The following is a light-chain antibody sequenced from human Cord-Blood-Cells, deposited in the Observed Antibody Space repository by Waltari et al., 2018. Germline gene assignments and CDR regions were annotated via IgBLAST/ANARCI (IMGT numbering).Light chain of an antibody. J-gene: IGKJ3*01. CDR3: QQYYSTPFT. CDR1: QSALYSSNNKNY. CDR2: WAS. Sequence: DIVMTQSPDSLAASLGERATINCKSSQSALYSSNNKNYLAWYQQKPGQPPKLLIYWASTRESGVPDRFSGSGSGTDFTLTISSLQAEDVAVYYCQQYYSTPFTFGPGTKVDIK. V-gene: IGKV4-1*01.